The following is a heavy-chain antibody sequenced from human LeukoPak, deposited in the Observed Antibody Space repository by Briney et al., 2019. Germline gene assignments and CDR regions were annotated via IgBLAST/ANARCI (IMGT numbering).Heavy chain of an antibody. CDR3: AKDPGLAVAGSNYFYYGMDV. CDR1: GFTVSSSY. V-gene: IGHV3-66*01. Sequence: GGSLRLSCAASGFTVSSSYMSWVRQAPGKGLEWVSVIYSGGSTYYADSVKGRVTISRDNSKNTLYLQMNSLRTEDTAVYYCAKDPGLAVAGSNYFYYGMDVWGQGTTVTVSS. J-gene: IGHJ6*02. D-gene: IGHD6-19*01. CDR2: IYSGGST.